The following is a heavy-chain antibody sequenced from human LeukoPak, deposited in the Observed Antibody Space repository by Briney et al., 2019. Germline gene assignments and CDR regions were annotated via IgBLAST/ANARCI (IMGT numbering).Heavy chain of an antibody. CDR3: ARDHGDSSGYSRYFDY. J-gene: IGHJ4*02. CDR1: GFTFSSYS. Sequence: GGSLRLSCAASGFTFSSYSMNWVRQAPGKGLEWVASITGSTKSIYYADSMRGRFTISRDNARNSLFLQMNSLRAEDTALYYCARDHGDSSGYSRYFDYWGQGTLVTVSS. V-gene: IGHV3-21*04. D-gene: IGHD3-22*01. CDR2: ITGSTKSI.